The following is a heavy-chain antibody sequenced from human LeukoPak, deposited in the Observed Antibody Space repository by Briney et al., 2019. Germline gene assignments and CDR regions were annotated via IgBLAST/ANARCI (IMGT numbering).Heavy chain of an antibody. CDR1: GFTFDDYA. Sequence: PGGSLRLSCAASGFTFDDYAMHWVRQAPGKGLEWVSGISWNSGSIGYADSVKGRFTISRDNAKNSLYLQMNSLRAEDTALYYCAKDLPYYDSSGYLDYWGQGTLVTVSS. D-gene: IGHD3-22*01. CDR2: ISWNSGSI. J-gene: IGHJ4*02. V-gene: IGHV3-9*01. CDR3: AKDLPYYDSSGYLDY.